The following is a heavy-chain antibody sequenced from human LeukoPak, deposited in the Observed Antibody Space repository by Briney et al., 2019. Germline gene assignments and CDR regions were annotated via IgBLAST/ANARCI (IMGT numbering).Heavy chain of an antibody. Sequence: GGSLRLSCAASGFTFSSYAMSWVRQAQGQGLGRVSAISGSGGSTYYEDSVNGRFTISRDNSKNTLYLQMNSLRAEDTAVYYCAKDGASYWLVRLPGDAFDIWGQGTMVTVSS. J-gene: IGHJ3*02. CDR1: GFTFSSYA. V-gene: IGHV3-23*01. CDR3: AKDGASYWLVRLPGDAFDI. D-gene: IGHD6-19*01. CDR2: ISGSGGST.